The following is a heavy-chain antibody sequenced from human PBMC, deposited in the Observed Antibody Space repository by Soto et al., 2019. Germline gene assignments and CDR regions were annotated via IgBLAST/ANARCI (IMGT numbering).Heavy chain of an antibody. CDR3: ARGFSCGDADCFDP. CDR2: INAGNGNT. J-gene: IGHJ5*01. V-gene: IGHV1-3*01. D-gene: IGHD2-21*01. Sequence: QVQLVQSGAEVKKPGASVKVSCKASGYTFTSYAMHWVRQAPGQRLEWMGWINAGNGNTKYSHKFQGRVTITRDTAASTAYMELSSLRSEDSAVYSCARGFSCGDADCFDPWGQGALVTVSS. CDR1: GYTFTSYA.